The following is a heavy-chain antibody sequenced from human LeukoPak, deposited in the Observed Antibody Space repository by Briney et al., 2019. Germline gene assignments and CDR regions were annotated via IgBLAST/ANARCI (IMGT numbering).Heavy chain of an antibody. CDR2: IWYDGSNK. V-gene: IGHV3-33*01. D-gene: IGHD6-19*01. J-gene: IGHJ6*02. Sequence: GGSLRLSCAASGFTFSSYGMHWVRQAPGKGLEWVAVIWYDGSNKYYADSVKGRFTISRDNSKNTLYLQMNSLRAEDTAVYYCARDPAGYSSGSGMDVWGQGTTVTVSS. CDR3: ARDPAGYSSGSGMDV. CDR1: GFTFSSYG.